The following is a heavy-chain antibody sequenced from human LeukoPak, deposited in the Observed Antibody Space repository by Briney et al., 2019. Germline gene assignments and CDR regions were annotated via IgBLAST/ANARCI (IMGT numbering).Heavy chain of an antibody. D-gene: IGHD3-22*01. CDR1: GFKFDDYG. CDR2: INWNGDSR. J-gene: IGHJ4*02. V-gene: IGHV3-20*04. CDR3: AKDARITMIVVVRGARPYYFDY. Sequence: GGSLRLSCTASGFKFDDYGMTWVRQAPGKGLEWVSDINWNGDSRGYAHSVRGRFTIYRDNSKNTLYLQMNSLRAEDTAVYYCAKDARITMIVVVRGARPYYFDYWGQGTLVTVSS.